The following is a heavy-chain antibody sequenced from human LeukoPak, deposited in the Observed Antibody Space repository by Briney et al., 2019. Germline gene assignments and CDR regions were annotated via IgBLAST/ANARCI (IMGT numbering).Heavy chain of an antibody. CDR1: GFTFSTFA. CDR2: ITGSGPYI. J-gene: IGHJ4*02. CDR3: AKAGTYYYDSSGYWDYFDY. V-gene: IGHV3-21*04. D-gene: IGHD3-22*01. Sequence: GGSLRLSCAASGFTFSTFAMHWVRQSPGKGLEWVSSITGSGPYILYADSVKRRFTISRDNAKNSLYLQMNSLRAEDMALYYCAKAGTYYYDSSGYWDYFDYWGQGTLVTVSS.